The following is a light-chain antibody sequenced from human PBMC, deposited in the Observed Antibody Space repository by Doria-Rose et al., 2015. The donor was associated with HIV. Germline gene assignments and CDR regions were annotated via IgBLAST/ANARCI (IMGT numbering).Light chain of an antibody. J-gene: IGKJ3*01. CDR1: QSLLYTSKNY. Sequence: DIRVTQSPESLGMSLGERATLNCKSNQSLLYTSKNYLAWYQQKPGQPPKLLIYWASTRQSGVPARFSGSGSGTDFTLTISSLEAEDVAVYYCQQCYDTPSFGPGTTVDIK. CDR3: QQCYDTPS. V-gene: IGKV4-1*01. CDR2: WAS.